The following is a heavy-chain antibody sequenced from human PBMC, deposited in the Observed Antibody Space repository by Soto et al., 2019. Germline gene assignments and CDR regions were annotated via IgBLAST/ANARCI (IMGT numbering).Heavy chain of an antibody. J-gene: IGHJ5*02. V-gene: IGHV3-9*01. CDR1: GFTFDDYA. Sequence: EVQLVESGGGLVQPGRSLRLSCAASGFTFDDYAMHWVRQAPGKGLEWVSGISWNSGSIGYADSVKGRFTISRDNAKNSLYLQMNSLRAEDTALYYCAKDSYGDYVGGGFDPWGQGTLVTVSS. D-gene: IGHD4-17*01. CDR2: ISWNSGSI. CDR3: AKDSYGDYVGGGFDP.